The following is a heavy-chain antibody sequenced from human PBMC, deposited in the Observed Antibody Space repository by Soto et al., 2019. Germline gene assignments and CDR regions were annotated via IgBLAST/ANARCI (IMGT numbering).Heavy chain of an antibody. Sequence: SETLSLTCTVSGDSISSYYWNWIRQPPGKGLEWIGYVYYSGSTNYNPPLKSRVTMSVDTSKNQFSLQLSSVTAADTAVYYCASRKSGLPFDYWGQGILVTVS. CDR3: ASRKSGLPFDY. J-gene: IGHJ4*02. V-gene: IGHV4-59*01. D-gene: IGHD3-16*01. CDR2: VYYSGST. CDR1: GDSISSYY.